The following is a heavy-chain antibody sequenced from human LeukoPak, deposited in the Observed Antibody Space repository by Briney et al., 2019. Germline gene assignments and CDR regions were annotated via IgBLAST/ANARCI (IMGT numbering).Heavy chain of an antibody. CDR2: IYYSGST. CDR3: ASLSSGRYSWSVDY. V-gene: IGHV4-39*01. D-gene: IGHD6-19*01. Sequence: SETLSLTCTVSGGSISSSSYYWGWIRQPPGKGLEWIGSIYYSGSTYYNPSLKSRVTISVDTSKNQFSLKLSSVTAADTAVYYCASLSSGRYSWSVDYWGQGTLVTVSS. CDR1: GGSISSSSYY. J-gene: IGHJ4*02.